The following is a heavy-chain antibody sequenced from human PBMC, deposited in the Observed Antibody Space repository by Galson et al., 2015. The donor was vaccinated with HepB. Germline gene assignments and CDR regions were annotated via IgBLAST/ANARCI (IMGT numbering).Heavy chain of an antibody. V-gene: IGHV1-46*01. J-gene: IGHJ5*02. CDR2: INPSGGST. CDR3: ARGLSDIVVVPALDP. Sequence: SVKVSCKASGYTFTSYYMHWVRQAPGQGLEWMGIINPSGGSTSYAQKFQGRVTMTRDTSTSTVYMELSSLRSEDTAVYYCARGLSDIVVVPALDPWGQGTLVTVSS. D-gene: IGHD2-2*01. CDR1: GYTFTSYY.